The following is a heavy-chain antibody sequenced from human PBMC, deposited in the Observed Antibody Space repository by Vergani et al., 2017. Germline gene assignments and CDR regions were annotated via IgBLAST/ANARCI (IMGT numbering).Heavy chain of an antibody. V-gene: IGHV4-61*02. Sequence: QVQLHESGPGLVKPSQTLSLTCTVSGWSITSGSFYWSWIRQPAGKGLEWIGRIHSSGTTNYNPSLKSRVTLSVATSKNQLSLRMTSVTAADTAVYYCARDSCTSALRGVYWFDTWGQGTLVSVSS. J-gene: IGHJ5*02. D-gene: IGHD3-10*01. CDR1: GWSITSGSFY. CDR2: IHSSGTT. CDR3: ARDSCTSALRGVYWFDT.